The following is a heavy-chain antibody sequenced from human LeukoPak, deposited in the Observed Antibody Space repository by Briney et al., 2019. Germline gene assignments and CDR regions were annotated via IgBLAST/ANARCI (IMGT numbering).Heavy chain of an antibody. CDR3: ARAPYYYNRSGPQSRYFDL. CDR2: VSYDGGNK. CDR1: GFTFSSYA. D-gene: IGHD3-22*01. J-gene: IGHJ2*01. Sequence: GGSLRLSCAASGFTFSSYAMHWVRQAPGKGLEWVAVVSYDGGNKYYADSVRGQFTISRDNSKNTLCLQMNSLRPEDTAMYYCARAPYYYNRSGPQSRYFDLWGRGTLVTVSS. V-gene: IGHV3-30-3*01.